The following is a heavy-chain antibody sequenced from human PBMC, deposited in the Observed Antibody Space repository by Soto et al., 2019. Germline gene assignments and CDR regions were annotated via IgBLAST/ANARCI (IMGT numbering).Heavy chain of an antibody. V-gene: IGHV1-46*01. CDR3: ARALSSSDGDYYYYYGMDV. CDR2: INPSGGST. Sequence: ASVKVSCKASGYTFTSYYMHWVRQAPGQGLEWMGIINPSGGSTSYAQKFQGRVTMTRDTSTSTVYMELSSLRSGDTAVYYCARALSSSDGDYYYYYGMDVWGQGTTVTVSS. J-gene: IGHJ6*02. CDR1: GYTFTSYY. D-gene: IGHD6-25*01.